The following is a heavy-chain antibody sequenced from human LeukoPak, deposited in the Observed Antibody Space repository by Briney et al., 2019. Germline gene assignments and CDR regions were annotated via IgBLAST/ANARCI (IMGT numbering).Heavy chain of an antibody. J-gene: IGHJ4*02. CDR1: GYTLTSYY. Sequence: GASMKVSCKASGYTLTSYYMQWVRQAPGQGLEWMGIINPNDATTSSARKFQGRVTMTRDTSTSTVYMELRSLTSEDTAVYYCARVDCSGGSCYRFDYWGQGTLVTVSS. V-gene: IGHV1-46*01. D-gene: IGHD2-15*01. CDR3: ARVDCSGGSCYRFDY. CDR2: INPNDATT.